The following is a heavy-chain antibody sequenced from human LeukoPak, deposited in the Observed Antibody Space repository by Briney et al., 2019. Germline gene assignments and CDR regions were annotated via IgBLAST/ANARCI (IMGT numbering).Heavy chain of an antibody. D-gene: IGHD6-13*01. J-gene: IGHJ4*02. CDR3: ARDFGQQVFDY. Sequence: GGSLRLSCAASGFTFSSYSMNWVRQAPGKGLEWVSSISSSSYIYYADSVKGRFTISRDNAKNSLYLQMNSLRAEDTAVYYCARDFGQQVFDYWGQGTLVTVSS. CDR2: ISSSSYI. CDR1: GFTFSSYS. V-gene: IGHV3-21*01.